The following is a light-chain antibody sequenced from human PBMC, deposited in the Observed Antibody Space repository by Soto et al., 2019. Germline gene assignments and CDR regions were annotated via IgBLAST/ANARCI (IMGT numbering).Light chain of an antibody. CDR1: SSNIGAGYD. J-gene: IGLJ1*01. CDR3: QSYDSSLSAV. Sequence: QSALTQPPSVSGAPGQRVTVSCAGSSSNIGAGYDVHWYQHLPGTAPKLLIYGNSNRPSGVPDRFSGSKSGTSASLAITGLQPEDEADYYCQSYDSSLSAVFGTGTKLTVL. CDR2: GNS. V-gene: IGLV1-40*01.